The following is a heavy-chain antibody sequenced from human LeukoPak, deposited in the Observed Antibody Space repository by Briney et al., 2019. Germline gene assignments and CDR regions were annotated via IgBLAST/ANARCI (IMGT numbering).Heavy chain of an antibody. CDR2: IYPGDSDT. CDR3: ARGARYCSGGSCQNWFDP. J-gene: IGHJ5*02. Sequence: GESLKISCKGSGYSFTSYWIGWVRQMPGKGLEWMGIIYPGDSDTRYSPSFQGQVTISADKSISTAYLQWSSLKASDTAMYYCARGARYCSGGSCQNWFDPWGQGTLVTVSS. D-gene: IGHD2-15*01. CDR1: GYSFTSYW. V-gene: IGHV5-51*01.